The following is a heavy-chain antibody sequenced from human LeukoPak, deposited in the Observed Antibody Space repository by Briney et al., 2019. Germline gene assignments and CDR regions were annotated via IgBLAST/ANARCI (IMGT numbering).Heavy chain of an antibody. V-gene: IGHV1-69*13. J-gene: IGHJ4*02. CDR1: GYTFTDYY. D-gene: IGHD5-18*01. Sequence: SVKVSCKASGYTFTDYYMHWVRQAPGQGLEWMGGIIPIFGTANYAQKFQGRVTITADESTSTAYMELSSLRSEDTAVYYCASGESDTARYYFDYWGQGTLVTVSS. CDR3: ASGESDTARYYFDY. CDR2: IIPIFGTA.